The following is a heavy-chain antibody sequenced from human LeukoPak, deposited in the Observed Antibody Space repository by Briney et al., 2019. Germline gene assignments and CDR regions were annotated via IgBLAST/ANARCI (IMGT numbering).Heavy chain of an antibody. CDR2: INPNSGGT. V-gene: IGHV1-2*02. D-gene: IGHD1-26*01. CDR3: ARPVIVGATLYYFDY. J-gene: IGHJ4*02. Sequence: ASVKVSCKASGYTFTSYGISWVRQAPGQGLEWMGWINPNSGGTNYAQKFQGRVTMTRDTSISTAYMELSRLRSDDTAVYYCARPVIVGATLYYFDYWGQGTLVTVSS. CDR1: GYTFTSYG.